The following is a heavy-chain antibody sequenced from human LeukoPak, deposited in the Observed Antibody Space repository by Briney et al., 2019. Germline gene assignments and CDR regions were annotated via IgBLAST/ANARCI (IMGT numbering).Heavy chain of an antibody. CDR2: IYESGTT. V-gene: IGHV4-34*01. D-gene: IGHD2-15*01. CDR1: GESLNSYY. J-gene: IGHJ4*02. Sequence: SETLSLTCAVYGESLNSYYWSWVRQPPGEGLEWIGEIYESGTTKYNLSLKSRVAISMVPSKQQFSLRLSSVTAADTAVYYCARGAWATRLASWGLGTPVIVSS. CDR3: ARGAWATRLAS.